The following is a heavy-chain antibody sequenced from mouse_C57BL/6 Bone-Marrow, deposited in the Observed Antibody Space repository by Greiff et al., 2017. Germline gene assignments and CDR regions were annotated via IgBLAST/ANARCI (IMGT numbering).Heavy chain of an antibody. V-gene: IGHV1-69*01. D-gene: IGHD2-1*01. Sequence: QVQLQQPGAELVMPGASVKLSCKASGYTFTSYWMHWVKQRPGQGLEWIGEIDPSDSYTNYNQKFKGKSTLTVDKSSSTAYMQLSRLTSEDSAVYYCAREGIYYGNSYYVDYWGQGTTLTVSS. J-gene: IGHJ2*01. CDR3: AREGIYYGNSYYVDY. CDR1: GYTFTSYW. CDR2: IDPSDSYT.